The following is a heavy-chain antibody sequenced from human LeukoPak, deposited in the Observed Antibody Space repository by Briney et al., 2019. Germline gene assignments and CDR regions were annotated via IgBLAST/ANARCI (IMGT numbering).Heavy chain of an antibody. CDR2: IDPSDSYT. V-gene: IGHV5-10-1*01. D-gene: IGHD1-26*01. J-gene: IGHJ4*02. CDR3: ARDLGEGFDY. CDR1: GYSFTSYW. Sequence: GESLKISCKGSGYSFTSYWINWVRQMPGKGLEWMGRIDPSDSYTNYSPSFQGHVTISVDKSKNQFSLKLSSVTAADTAVYYCARDLGEGFDYWGQGTLVTVSS.